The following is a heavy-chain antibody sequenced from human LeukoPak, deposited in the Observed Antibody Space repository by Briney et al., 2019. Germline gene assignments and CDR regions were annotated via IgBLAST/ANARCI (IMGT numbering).Heavy chain of an antibody. J-gene: IGHJ4*02. V-gene: IGHV3-30*18. CDR2: ISYDGYNE. D-gene: IGHD2-15*01. Sequence: GSSLRLSCAASGFTFNTYALHWVRHVPGKGLDWVAGISYDGYNEYYAASVKGRFTVSRDNSKNTLYLQMNSLRPEDTSVYYCAKDPGYCSGGFCFYFDFWGQGTLVTVSS. CDR3: AKDPGYCSGGFCFYFDF. CDR1: GFTFNTYA.